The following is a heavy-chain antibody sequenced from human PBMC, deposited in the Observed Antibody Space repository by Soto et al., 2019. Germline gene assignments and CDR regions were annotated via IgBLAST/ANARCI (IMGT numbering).Heavy chain of an antibody. CDR3: ARPYGEYYFDY. V-gene: IGHV4-39*01. CDR2: IYYSGST. J-gene: IGHJ4*02. D-gene: IGHD3-10*01. Sequence: SETLSLTCTVSGGSLSSSSYYWGWIRQPPGKGLEWIGSIYYSGSTYYNPSLKSRVTISVDTSKNQFSLKLSSVTAADTAVYYCARPYGEYYFDYWGQGTLVTVSS. CDR1: GGSLSSSSYY.